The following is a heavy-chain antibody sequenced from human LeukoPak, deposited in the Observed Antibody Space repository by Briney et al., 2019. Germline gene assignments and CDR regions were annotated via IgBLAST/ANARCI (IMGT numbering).Heavy chain of an antibody. Sequence: PSETLSLTCTVSGDSISGPIYYWGWIRQPPGKGLEWIGSINYSGHTFYNPSLKSRVTISIDTSKNQFSLKLSSVTAADTAVYYCARELSTSGGWFDPWGQGTLVTVSS. D-gene: IGHD2/OR15-2a*01. CDR1: GDSISGPIYY. V-gene: IGHV4-39*07. J-gene: IGHJ5*02. CDR2: INYSGHT. CDR3: ARELSTSGGWFDP.